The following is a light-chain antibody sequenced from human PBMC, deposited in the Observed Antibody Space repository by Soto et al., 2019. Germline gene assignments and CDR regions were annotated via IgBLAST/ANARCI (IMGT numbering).Light chain of an antibody. CDR1: SSDIGGFYY. J-gene: IGLJ1*01. V-gene: IGLV2-14*01. CDR3: SSYSSSSTFYV. CDR2: QVS. Sequence: CSLTQPASVSVSPGQSITICCTGTSSDIGGFYYVSWYQHHPGKDPKLMIYQVSNRPSGVSNRFSGSKSGNTASLTISGLPAEDEDDYFCSSYSSSSTFYVFGAGTRSPS.